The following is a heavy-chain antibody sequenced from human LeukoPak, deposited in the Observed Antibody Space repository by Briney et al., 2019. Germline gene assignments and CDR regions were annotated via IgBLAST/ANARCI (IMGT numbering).Heavy chain of an antibody. D-gene: IGHD3-3*01. CDR1: GFSFNTYS. CDR2: ISGSGTTT. V-gene: IGHV3-23*01. J-gene: IGHJ4*01. CDR3: AKDYRDFWSGYYGYFDF. Sequence: SGGSLRLSCAASGFSFNTYSMNWVRQAPGKGLECVSGISGSGTTTSYADSVKGRFTISRDNSKNTLYLQMNSLRAEDTAVYYCAKDYRDFWSGYYGYFDFWGHGTRVTVSS.